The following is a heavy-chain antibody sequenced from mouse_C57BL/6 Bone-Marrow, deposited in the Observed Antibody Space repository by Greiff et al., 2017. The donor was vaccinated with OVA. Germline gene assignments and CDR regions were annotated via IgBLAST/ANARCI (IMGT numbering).Heavy chain of an antibody. CDR2: IDPSDSYT. Sequence: QVQLQQPGAELVRPGTSVKLSCKASGYTFTSYWMHWVKQRPGQGLEWIGVIDPSDSYTNYNQKFKGKATLTVDTSSSTAYMQLSSLTSEDSAVYYCARYAPRGYWGQGTTLTVSS. J-gene: IGHJ2*01. D-gene: IGHD6-5*01. CDR1: GYTFTSYW. V-gene: IGHV1-59*01. CDR3: ARYAPRGY.